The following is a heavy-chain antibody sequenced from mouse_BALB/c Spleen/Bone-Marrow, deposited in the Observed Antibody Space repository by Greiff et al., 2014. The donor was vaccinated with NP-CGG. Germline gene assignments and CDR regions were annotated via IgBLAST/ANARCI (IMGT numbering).Heavy chain of an antibody. Sequence: VQLKQSGPELVKPGALVKMSCKASGYTFTSYVMHWGEQKPGQGLEWIGYINPYNDGTKYNEKFKGKATLTSDKSSSTAYMELSSLTSEDSAVYYCARQGVDYFDYWGQGTTLTVSS. V-gene: IGHV1-14*01. CDR1: GYTFTSYV. CDR3: ARQGVDYFDY. J-gene: IGHJ2*01. CDR2: INPYNDGT.